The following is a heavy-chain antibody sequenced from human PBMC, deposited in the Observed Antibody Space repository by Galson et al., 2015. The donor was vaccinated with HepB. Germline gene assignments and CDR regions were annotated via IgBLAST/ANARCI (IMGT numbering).Heavy chain of an antibody. Sequence: SVKVSCKASGYTFTDYYMHWVRQAPGQGLEWMGIINPSSGSTTYAQRFQGRVTMTRDTSTSTVYMELSSLRSEDTAVYYCAIRFKVIYFDPWGQGTLVTVSS. CDR3: AIRFKVIYFDP. V-gene: IGHV1-46*03. J-gene: IGHJ5*02. D-gene: IGHD3-10*01. CDR1: GYTFTDYY. CDR2: INPSSGST.